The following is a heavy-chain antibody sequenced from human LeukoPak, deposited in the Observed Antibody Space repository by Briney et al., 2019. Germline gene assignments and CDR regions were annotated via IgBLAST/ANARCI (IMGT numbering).Heavy chain of an antibody. CDR1: GGSISSSSYY. CDR3: SRESGAFCPFGY. V-gene: IGHV4-39*07. CDR2: IYYSGNT. D-gene: IGHD1-26*01. Sequence: SETLSLTCSVSGGSISSSSYYWGWIRQPPGKGLEWIGTIYYSGNTYYNPSLNGRVTMSLDESSNQLSLKLTSVTAADTAIYYCSRESGAFCPFGYWGQGTLVIVPS. J-gene: IGHJ4*02.